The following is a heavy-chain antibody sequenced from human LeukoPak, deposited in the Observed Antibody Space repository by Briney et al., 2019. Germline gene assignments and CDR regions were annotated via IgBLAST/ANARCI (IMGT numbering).Heavy chain of an antibody. D-gene: IGHD3-9*01. Sequence: SETLSLTCSVSGGSINSNSHHWDWIRQAPGKGLEWIGNIYYSGTTSYNPSLKSRVAISVDTSKNQFSLRLSSVTAANTAVYYCARRGDILTDYAFDYWGQGTLVTVSS. V-gene: IGHV4-39*01. CDR2: IYYSGTT. CDR3: ARRGDILTDYAFDY. J-gene: IGHJ4*02. CDR1: GGSINSNSHH.